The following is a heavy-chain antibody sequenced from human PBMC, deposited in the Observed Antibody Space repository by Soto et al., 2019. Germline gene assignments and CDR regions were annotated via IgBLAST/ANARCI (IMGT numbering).Heavy chain of an antibody. CDR1: GGSFSGYY. J-gene: IGHJ4*02. CDR3: ASIPRRGYSYGLDY. D-gene: IGHD5-18*01. Sequence: SETLSLTCAVYGGSFSGYYWSWIRQPPGKGLEWIGEINHSGSTNYNPSLKSRVTISVDTSKNQFSLKLTSVTAADTATYYCASIPRRGYSYGLDYWGLGTLVNVSS. V-gene: IGHV4-34*01. CDR2: INHSGST.